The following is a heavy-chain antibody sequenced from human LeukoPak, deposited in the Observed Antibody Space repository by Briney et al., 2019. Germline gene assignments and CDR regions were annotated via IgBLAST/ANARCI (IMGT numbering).Heavy chain of an antibody. CDR1: GGSISTYY. J-gene: IGHJ4*02. CDR2: IYYSGST. V-gene: IGHV4-59*01. D-gene: IGHD5-18*01. Sequence: SETLSVTCNVSGGSISTYYWNWIRQAPGKGLEWIGYIYYSGSTSYNPSLESRVSISVDTSKNQFSLNVTSVTAADTAVYYCARCVYSYGSDFDYWGQGTLVTVSS. CDR3: ARCVYSYGSDFDY.